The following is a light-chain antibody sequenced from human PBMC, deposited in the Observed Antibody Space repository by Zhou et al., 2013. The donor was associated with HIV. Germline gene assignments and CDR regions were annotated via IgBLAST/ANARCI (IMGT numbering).Light chain of an antibody. CDR1: ESISRN. CDR3: QQYNDWPPWT. J-gene: IGKJ1*01. Sequence: IVLTQSPVTLYVSPGGRATLSCRASESISRNLAWYQHRSGQPPRLLIYGASSRATGVPARFVGSGSGTEFTLTINSLQSEDFAVYYCQQYNDWPPWTFGQGTQVEIK. V-gene: IGKV3-15*01. CDR2: GAS.